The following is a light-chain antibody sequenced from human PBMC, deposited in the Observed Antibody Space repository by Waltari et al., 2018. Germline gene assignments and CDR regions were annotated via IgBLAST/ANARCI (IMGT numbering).Light chain of an antibody. CDR1: TSDVGGYSS. CDR3: SSYAGSNNLGV. V-gene: IGLV2-8*01. J-gene: IGLJ1*01. CDR2: AVY. Sequence: QSALTHPPSASGSPGQSVTISCSGTTSDVGGYSSVSWYQHHPGKAPKLIIYAVYKRPSGVPDRFSGSKSGNTASLTVSGLQAEDEADYYCSSYAGSNNLGVFGTGTKVTVL.